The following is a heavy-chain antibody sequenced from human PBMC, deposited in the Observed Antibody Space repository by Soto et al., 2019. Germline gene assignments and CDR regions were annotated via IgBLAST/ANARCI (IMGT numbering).Heavy chain of an antibody. CDR2: LKQDGSEK. CDR3: ARVRQTLGRAFDI. D-gene: IGHD7-27*01. CDR1: GFTFSSYW. Sequence: EVQLVESGGGLVQPGGSLRLSCAASGFTFSSYWMSWVRQAPGKGLEWVANLKQDGSEKYYVDSVKGRFTISRDNAKNSLYLQMNSLRAEDTAVYYCARVRQTLGRAFDIWGQGTMVTVSS. J-gene: IGHJ3*02. V-gene: IGHV3-7*01.